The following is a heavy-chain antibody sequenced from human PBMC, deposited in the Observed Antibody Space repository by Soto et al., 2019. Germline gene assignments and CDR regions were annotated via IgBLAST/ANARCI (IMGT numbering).Heavy chain of an antibody. D-gene: IGHD3-3*01. CDR2: ISGSDGKT. CDR1: GFSFSSYA. V-gene: IGHV3-23*01. Sequence: VGSLRLSCAASGFSFSSYAMSWVRQAPGKGLEWVSTISGSDGKTFYADSVKGRFSISRDTSKNTLYLQMNSLRADDTAVYYCARWSYLDYWGQGTRVTVSS. J-gene: IGHJ4*02. CDR3: ARWSYLDY.